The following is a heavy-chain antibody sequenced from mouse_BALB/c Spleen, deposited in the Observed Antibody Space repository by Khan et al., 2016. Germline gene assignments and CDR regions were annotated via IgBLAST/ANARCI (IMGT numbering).Heavy chain of an antibody. Sequence: VQLKQSGAELVKPGALVKLSCKASGFNIKDYYMHWVKLRPEQGLEWIGGIDPENGNTIYDSQFQGKASITADTSSNTAYMQLSSLTSEDTAVYFCTRGGYDYWGQGTTLTVSS. CDR1: GFNIKDYY. CDR3: TRGGYDY. D-gene: IGHD2-2*01. CDR2: IDPENGNT. J-gene: IGHJ2*01. V-gene: IGHV14-1*02.